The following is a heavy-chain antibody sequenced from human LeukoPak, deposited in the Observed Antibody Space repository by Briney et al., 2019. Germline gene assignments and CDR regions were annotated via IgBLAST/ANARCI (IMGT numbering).Heavy chain of an antibody. Sequence: GGSLRLSCAASGFTFSHYYMSWIRQAPGRGLEWLSYITVSGSTTYYADSVKGRFTISRDNSKSTLYIQMNSLRAEDTAVYYCARAKPKNMVRGLIMRRESRYYFDYWGQGTLVTVSS. V-gene: IGHV3-11*01. CDR2: ITVSGSTT. D-gene: IGHD3-10*01. J-gene: IGHJ4*02. CDR1: GFTFSHYY. CDR3: ARAKPKNMVRGLIMRRESRYYFDY.